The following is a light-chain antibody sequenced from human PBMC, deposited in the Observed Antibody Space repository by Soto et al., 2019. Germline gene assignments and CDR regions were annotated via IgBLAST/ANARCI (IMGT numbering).Light chain of an antibody. Sequence: DIQMTQSPSSLSASVGDRVTITCRARQSISSSLNWYQHKPWKAPKLLIYAASSLESGVPSRFSGRGSGTEFTLTIDGLQPDDVATYYSQQHNSSPWTFGQGTKVDIK. V-gene: IGKV1-39*01. CDR1: QSISSS. CDR2: AAS. J-gene: IGKJ1*01. CDR3: QQHNSSPWT.